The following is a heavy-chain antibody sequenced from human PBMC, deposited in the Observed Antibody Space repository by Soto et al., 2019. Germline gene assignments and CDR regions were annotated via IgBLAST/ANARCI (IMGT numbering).Heavy chain of an antibody. CDR3: VIELGATGGLDH. D-gene: IGHD7-27*01. Sequence: PGGSLRLSCAASGFTFSTYAMYWVRQAPGTGLEFVSAINSNGGRTYYGKSVKDRFTISRDNSKNTLYLQMGSLGAEDMAVYFCVIELGATGGLDHWGQGILVTLSS. V-gene: IGHV3-64*01. J-gene: IGHJ4*02. CDR1: GFTFSTYA. CDR2: INSNGGRT.